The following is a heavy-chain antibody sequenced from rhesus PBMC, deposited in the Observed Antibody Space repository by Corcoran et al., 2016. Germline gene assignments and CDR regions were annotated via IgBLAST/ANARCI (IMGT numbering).Heavy chain of an antibody. J-gene: IGHJ4*01. CDR3: AKSGDSGYYFDY. Sequence: EVQLVESGGGLVQPGGSLRLSCAASGFTFSSYDMSWVRQAPGKGLEWVSYISYTGKTTYYADSVKGRFTISRDNSKNTLSLQRNSLRAEDTAVYYCAKSGDSGYYFDYWGQGVLVTVSS. CDR2: ISYTGKTT. V-gene: IGHV3-136*01. CDR1: GFTFSSYD. D-gene: IGHD3-28*01.